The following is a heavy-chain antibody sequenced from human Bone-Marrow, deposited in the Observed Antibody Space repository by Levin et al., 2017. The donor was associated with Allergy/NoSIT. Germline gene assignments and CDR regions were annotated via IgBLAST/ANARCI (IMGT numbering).Heavy chain of an antibody. CDR1: GFTFSSYG. CDR2: ISYDGSNK. J-gene: IGHJ6*02. D-gene: IGHD5-18*01. V-gene: IGHV3-30*18. Sequence: PGGSLRLSCAASGFTFSSYGMHWVRQAPGKGLEWVAVISYDGSNKYYADSVKGRFTISRDNSKNTLYLQMNSLRAEDTAVYYCAKDQDTAMGVLTWLSYYYYGMDVWGQGTTVTVSS. CDR3: AKDQDTAMGVLTWLSYYYYGMDV.